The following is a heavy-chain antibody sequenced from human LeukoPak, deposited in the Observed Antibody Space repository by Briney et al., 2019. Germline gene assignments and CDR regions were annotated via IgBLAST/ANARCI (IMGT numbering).Heavy chain of an antibody. D-gene: IGHD3-22*01. CDR3: AGDSSGYQANFDY. CDR2: IYTSRST. V-gene: IGHV4-61*02. Sequence: PSETLSLTCTVSGGSISSGSYYWSWIRQPAGKGLEWIGRIYTSRSTNYNPSLKSRVTISVDTSKNQFSLKLSSVTAADTAVYYCAGDSSGYQANFDYWGQGTLVTVSS. J-gene: IGHJ4*02. CDR1: GGSISSGSYY.